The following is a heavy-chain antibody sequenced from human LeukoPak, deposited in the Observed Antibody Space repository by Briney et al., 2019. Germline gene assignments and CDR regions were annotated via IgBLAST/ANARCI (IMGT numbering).Heavy chain of an antibody. CDR3: ARELYPDTCQQGGYYYGRDL. CDR2: MSYYGNNV. Sequence: GGSLRLSCAASGFTFSSYTMHWVXQTPXKGLEDVALMSYYGNNVYYADSVKGRFTISRDNYKNTLFLQMNRLKGEDTDRYYCARELYPDTCQQGGYYYGRDLWRREPTASVSS. V-gene: IGHV3-30*16. J-gene: IGHJ6*02. CDR1: GFTFSSYT. D-gene: IGHD5-18*01.